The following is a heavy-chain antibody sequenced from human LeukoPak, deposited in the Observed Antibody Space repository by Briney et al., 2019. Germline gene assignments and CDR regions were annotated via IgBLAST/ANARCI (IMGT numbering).Heavy chain of an antibody. Sequence: PSETLSLTCGVYGGSFSGYYWSWIRQPPGKGLEWIGDINHSGSTNYNPSLKSRVTISVDPSKSQFSLRLSSMTAADTAVYYCARDRYCSSTSCNRYYYHGMDVWGQGPRSPSP. D-gene: IGHD2-2*01. J-gene: IGHJ6*02. CDR3: ARDRYCSSTSCNRYYYHGMDV. V-gene: IGHV4-34*01. CDR2: INHSGST. CDR1: GGSFSGYY.